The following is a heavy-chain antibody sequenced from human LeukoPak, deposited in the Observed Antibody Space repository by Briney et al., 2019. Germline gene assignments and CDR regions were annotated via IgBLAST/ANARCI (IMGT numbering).Heavy chain of an antibody. J-gene: IGHJ4*02. V-gene: IGHV3-30*02. CDR1: GFTFSSYG. CDR3: AKEIAAIGLPAVDY. CDR2: IRYDGSNK. D-gene: IGHD6-13*01. Sequence: PGGSLRLSCAASGFTFSSYGMHWVRQAPGKGLEWVAFIRYDGSNKYYADSVKGRFTISRDNSKNTLYLQMNSLRAADTAIYYCAKEIAAIGLPAVDYWGQGTLVTVSS.